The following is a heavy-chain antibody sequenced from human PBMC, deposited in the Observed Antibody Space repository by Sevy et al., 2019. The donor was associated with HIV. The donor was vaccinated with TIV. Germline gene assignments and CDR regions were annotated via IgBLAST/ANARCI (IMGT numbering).Heavy chain of an antibody. CDR2: IWYDGSNK. CDR3: ARVGITGTTGIDY. D-gene: IGHD1-7*01. J-gene: IGHJ4*02. CDR1: GFTFSSYG. V-gene: IGHV3-33*01. Sequence: GGSLRLSCAASGFTFSSYGMHWVRQAPGKGLEWVAVIWYDGSNKYYADSVKGRFTISIDNSKNTLYLQMNSLRAEDTAVYYCARVGITGTTGIDYWGQGTLVTVSS.